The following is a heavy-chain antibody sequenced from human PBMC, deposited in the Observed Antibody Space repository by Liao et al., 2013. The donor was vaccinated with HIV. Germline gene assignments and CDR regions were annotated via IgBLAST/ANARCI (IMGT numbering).Heavy chain of an antibody. Sequence: QVQLQESGPGLVKPSETLSLICTVSGGSITSYYWSWIRQPAGKGLEWIGRIYSSGTTNYNPSLKSRVTMSVDTSKNQVSLKLNSVTAADTAVYYCARMGSESGPSGHLPPWWFDPWGPGTLGHRLL. CDR1: GGSITSYY. CDR2: IYSSGTT. V-gene: IGHV4-4*07. J-gene: IGHJ5*02. D-gene: IGHD1-26*01. CDR3: ARMGSESGPSGHLPPWWFDP.